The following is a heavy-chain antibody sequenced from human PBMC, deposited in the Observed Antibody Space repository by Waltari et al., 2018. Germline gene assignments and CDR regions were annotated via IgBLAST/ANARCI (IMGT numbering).Heavy chain of an antibody. D-gene: IGHD3-3*01. Sequence: QVQLVQSGAEVRKPGASVNVSCQTSGYTFSTNYIHWLRQAPGQGLGWMGVFFPSDSGTTYAQKFQGRVTMTSDTSTSTVYMELSSLRSEDTAVYYCARRSLLRFLDYWGQGTLVTVSS. J-gene: IGHJ4*02. CDR1: GYTFSTNY. CDR3: ARRSLLRFLDY. V-gene: IGHV1-46*01. CDR2: FFPSDSGT.